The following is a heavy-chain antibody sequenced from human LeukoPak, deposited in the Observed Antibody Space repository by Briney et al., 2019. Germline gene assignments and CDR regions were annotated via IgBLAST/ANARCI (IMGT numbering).Heavy chain of an antibody. CDR3: ARDVNPTYYYDSSGYFDY. CDR1: GYTFTSCA. CDR2: INPSGGST. J-gene: IGHJ4*02. V-gene: IGHV1-46*01. Sequence: ASVKVSCKASGYTFTSCAISWVRQAPGQGLEWMGIINPSGGSTSYAQKFQGRVTMTRDMSTSTVYMELSSLRSEDTAVYYCARDVNPTYYYDSSGYFDYWGQGTLVTVSS. D-gene: IGHD3-22*01.